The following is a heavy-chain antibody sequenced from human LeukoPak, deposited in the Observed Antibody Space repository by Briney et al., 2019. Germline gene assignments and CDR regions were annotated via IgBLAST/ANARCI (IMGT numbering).Heavy chain of an antibody. CDR1: GGSISSGDYY. CDR2: IYYSGST. D-gene: IGHD6-13*01. CDR3: ARSPRHQLVVLDAFDI. V-gene: IGHV4-30-4*01. Sequence: PSETLSLTCTVSGGSISSGDYYWSWIRQPPGKGLEWIGYIYYSGSTYYNPSLKSRVTISVDTSKNQFSLKLSSVTAADTAVYYCARSPRHQLVVLDAFDIWGQGTMVTVSS. J-gene: IGHJ3*02.